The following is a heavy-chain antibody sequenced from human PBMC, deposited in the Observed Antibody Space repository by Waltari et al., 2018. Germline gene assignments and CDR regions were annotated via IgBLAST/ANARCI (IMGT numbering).Heavy chain of an antibody. J-gene: IGHJ6*02. Sequence: EMQLVESGGGLVQPGGSLRLSCAPSGFTRGSYWLSWVRQAPGKGLEWVANIKQDASEEYYVDSVKGRFTISKDNAKNSLSLQMNSLRAEDTAVYYCATGSTARGYYGMDVWGQGTTVTVSS. V-gene: IGHV3-7*01. CDR3: ATGSTARGYYGMDV. CDR1: GFTRGSYW. CDR2: IKQDASEE. D-gene: IGHD3-10*01.